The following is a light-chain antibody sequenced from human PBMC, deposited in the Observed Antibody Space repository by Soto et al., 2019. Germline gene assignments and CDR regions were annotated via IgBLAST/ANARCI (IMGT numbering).Light chain of an antibody. CDR1: QSVSSN. V-gene: IGKV3D-15*01. CDR2: GAS. Sequence: EIVMTQSPATLSVSPGERATLSCRASQSVSSNLAWYQQKAGQAPRLLINGASTRATGIPARFSGSGSGTEFTLTISSLQSEDFEVYYYQQYNNWPPMYTFGQGTKLEIK. J-gene: IGKJ2*01. CDR3: QQYNNWPPMYT.